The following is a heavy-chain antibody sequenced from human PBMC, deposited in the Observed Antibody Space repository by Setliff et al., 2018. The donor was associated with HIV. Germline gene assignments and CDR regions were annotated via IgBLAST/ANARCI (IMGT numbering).Heavy chain of an antibody. Sequence: ETLSLTCTVSGGSISTYYWSWIRQPPGKGLEWIGLIYYNGNTNYSPSLKSRVTISVDTSKNQFSLKLTSVTAADTAVYYCARFSTSSGGTFDYWGQGTLVTVSS. V-gene: IGHV4-59*08. CDR1: GGSISTYY. CDR2: IYYNGNT. D-gene: IGHD6-6*01. CDR3: ARFSTSSGGTFDY. J-gene: IGHJ4*02.